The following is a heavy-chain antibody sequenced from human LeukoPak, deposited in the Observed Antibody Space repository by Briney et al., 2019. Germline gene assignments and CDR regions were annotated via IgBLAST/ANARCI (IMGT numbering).Heavy chain of an antibody. Sequence: GASVKVSCKGSGYSFTSYWIGWVRQMPGKGLEWMGIIYPGDSDTRYSPSFQGQVTISADKSISTAYLQWSSLKASDTAMYYCARHGGVDTAMPKVWGQGTLVTVSS. CDR2: IYPGDSDT. V-gene: IGHV5-51*01. D-gene: IGHD5-18*01. CDR3: ARHGGVDTAMPKV. J-gene: IGHJ4*02. CDR1: GYSFTSYW.